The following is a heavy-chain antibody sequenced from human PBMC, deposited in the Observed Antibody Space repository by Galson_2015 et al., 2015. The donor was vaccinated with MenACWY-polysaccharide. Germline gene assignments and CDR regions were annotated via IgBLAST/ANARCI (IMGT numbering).Heavy chain of an antibody. CDR2: IRSSGANT. CDR1: GFTFTSYD. J-gene: IGHJ5*02. V-gene: IGHV3-23*01. D-gene: IGHD3-3*01. Sequence: SLRLSCAASGFTFTSYDMSWVRQAPGKGLEWVSAIRSSGANTYYADSVKGRFTISRDNSNNTLYLQTNSLRAEDTAVYYCAKDSTDFWIVAGRFDHWSQGTLVTVSS. CDR3: AKDSTDFWIVAGRFDH.